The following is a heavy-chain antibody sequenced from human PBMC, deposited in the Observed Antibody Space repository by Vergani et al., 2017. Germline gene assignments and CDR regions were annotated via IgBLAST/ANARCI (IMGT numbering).Heavy chain of an antibody. Sequence: QVQLQESGPGLVKPSETLSLTCTVPGGSISSYYWSWIRQPPGKGLEWIGYIYYSGSTNYNPSLKSRVTISVDTSKNQFSLKLSSVTAADTAVYYCARDRGLVTPEYFDYWGQGTLVTVSS. J-gene: IGHJ4*02. V-gene: IGHV4-59*01. D-gene: IGHD4-23*01. CDR1: GGSISSYY. CDR3: ARDRGLVTPEYFDY. CDR2: IYYSGST.